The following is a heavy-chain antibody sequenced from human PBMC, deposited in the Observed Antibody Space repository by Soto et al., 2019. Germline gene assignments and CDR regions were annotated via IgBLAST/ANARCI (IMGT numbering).Heavy chain of an antibody. CDR3: ARDSPSYTYYYDSRSSAFDI. CDR2: IYYSGST. J-gene: IGHJ3*02. D-gene: IGHD3-22*01. CDR1: GGSISSGGYY. Sequence: SETLSLTXTVSGGSISSGGYYWSWIRQHPGKGLEWIGYIYYSGSTYYNPSLKSRVTISVDTSKNQFSLKLSSVTAADTAVYYCARDSPSYTYYYDSRSSAFDIWGQGTMVTVSS. V-gene: IGHV4-31*02.